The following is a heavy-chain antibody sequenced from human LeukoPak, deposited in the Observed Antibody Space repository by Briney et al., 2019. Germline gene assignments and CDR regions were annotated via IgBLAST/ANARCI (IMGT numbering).Heavy chain of an antibody. CDR1: GSTFSSYA. J-gene: IGHJ4*02. CDR2: ISGSGGST. Sequence: TGGSLRLSCAASGSTFSSYAMSWVRQAPGKGLEWVSAISGSGGSTYYADSVKGRFTISRDNSKNTLYLQMNSLRAEDTAVYYCAKTLGYDFWSGSMPDYWGQGTLVTVSS. CDR3: AKTLGYDFWSGSMPDY. V-gene: IGHV3-23*01. D-gene: IGHD3-3*01.